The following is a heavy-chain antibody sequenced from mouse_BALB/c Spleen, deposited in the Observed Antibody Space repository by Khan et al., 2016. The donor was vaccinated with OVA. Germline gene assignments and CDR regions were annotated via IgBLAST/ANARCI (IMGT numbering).Heavy chain of an antibody. V-gene: IGHV1S81*02. Sequence: QVQLKQSGAELVKPGASVKLSCKASGYTFSSYYMYWVKQRPGQGLEWIGEINPNNGGTNFNQNFKSKATLTVDKSSSTAFMQLSSLTSEDSAVYYCTRSVYGSFAYWGQGTLVTVSA. CDR3: TRSVYGSFAY. CDR1: GYTFSSYY. J-gene: IGHJ3*01. D-gene: IGHD2-2*01. CDR2: INPNNGGT.